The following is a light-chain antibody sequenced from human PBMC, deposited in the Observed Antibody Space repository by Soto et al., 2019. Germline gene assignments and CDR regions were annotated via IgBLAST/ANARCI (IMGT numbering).Light chain of an antibody. V-gene: IGLV2-14*01. Sequence: SALTQPASVSGSPGQSITISCTGTSSDVGAYDYVSWYQQHPGKAPKLMIFEVSDRPSGVSNRFSGSKSGNTASLTISGLQAEDEADYYCTSYTSSNTYVFGTGTRSPS. CDR3: TSYTSSNTYV. CDR1: SSDVGAYDY. CDR2: EVS. J-gene: IGLJ1*01.